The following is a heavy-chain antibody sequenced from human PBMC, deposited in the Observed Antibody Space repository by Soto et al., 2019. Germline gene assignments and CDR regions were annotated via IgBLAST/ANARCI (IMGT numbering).Heavy chain of an antibody. CDR2: ISWNSGSI. J-gene: IGHJ2*01. CDR1: GFTFDDYV. CDR3: AKGVDYGDYVGYFDL. V-gene: IGHV3-9*01. Sequence: EVQLVESGGGLVQPGRSLRLSCAASGFTFDDYVMHWVRQAPGKGLEWVSGISWNSGSIGYADSVKGRFTISRDNAKNSLYLQMNSLRAEDTALYYCAKGVDYGDYVGYFDLWGRGTLVTVSS. D-gene: IGHD4-17*01.